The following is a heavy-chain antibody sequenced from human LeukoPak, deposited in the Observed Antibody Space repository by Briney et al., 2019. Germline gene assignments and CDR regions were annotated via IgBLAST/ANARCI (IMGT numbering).Heavy chain of an antibody. CDR3: AKFCGGDCYSNGMDV. CDR2: VSGTGENI. Sequence: PGGSLRLSCVASGSTFKNYAMNWVRQAPGKGLEWVSGVSGTGENIYYGDSVKGRFTISRDNAKNSLYLQMNSLRAEDTALYYCAKFCGGDCYSNGMDVWGQGTTVTVSS. V-gene: IGHV3-23*01. D-gene: IGHD2-21*02. J-gene: IGHJ6*02. CDR1: GSTFKNYA.